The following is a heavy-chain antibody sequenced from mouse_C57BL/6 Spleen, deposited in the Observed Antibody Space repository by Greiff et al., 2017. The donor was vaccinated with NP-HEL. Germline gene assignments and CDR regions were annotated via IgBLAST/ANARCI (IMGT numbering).Heavy chain of an antibody. D-gene: IGHD1-1*01. CDR1: GYTFTSYW. CDR3: ARRFITTVEHFDY. V-gene: IGHV1-50*01. Sequence: QVQLQQPGAELVKPGASVKLSCKASGYTFTSYWMQWVKQRPGQGLEWIGEIDPSDSYTNYNQKFKGKATLTVDTSSSTAYMQLSSLTSEDSAVYYCARRFITTVEHFDYWGQGTTLTVSS. J-gene: IGHJ2*01. CDR2: IDPSDSYT.